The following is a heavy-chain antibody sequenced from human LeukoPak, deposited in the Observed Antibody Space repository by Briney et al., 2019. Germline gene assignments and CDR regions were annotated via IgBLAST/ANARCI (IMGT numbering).Heavy chain of an antibody. D-gene: IGHD2/OR15-2a*01. J-gene: IGHJ4*02. CDR3: AKVVAGNIDYYFDY. Sequence: LSLTCTVSGGSISSGGYYWSWVRQAPGKGLEWVAGISGTGGSTHYADSVKGRFTISRDNSKNTVYLQMRNLRVEHTAVYYCAKVVAGNIDYYFDYWGQGILVAVSS. CDR2: ISGTGGST. CDR1: GGSISSGGYY. V-gene: IGHV3-23*01.